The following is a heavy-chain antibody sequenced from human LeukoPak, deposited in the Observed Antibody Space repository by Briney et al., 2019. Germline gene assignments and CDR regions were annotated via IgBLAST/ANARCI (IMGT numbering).Heavy chain of an antibody. J-gene: IGHJ4*02. CDR2: IRGESDYI. CDR3: VREHYDFFLDY. D-gene: IGHD3-3*01. V-gene: IGHV3-21*06. Sequence: PGGSLRLSCAASEFVFSTYYMHWVRQAPGKGLEWVSSIRGESDYIYYRDSVKGRFTISRDNAKNSLYLRMNRLRVEDTAVYFCVREHYDFFLDYWGQGTLVTVSS. CDR1: EFVFSTYY.